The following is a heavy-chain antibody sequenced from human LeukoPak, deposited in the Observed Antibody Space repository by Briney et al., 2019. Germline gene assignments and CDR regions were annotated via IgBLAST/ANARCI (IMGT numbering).Heavy chain of an antibody. V-gene: IGHV1-18*03. D-gene: IGHD4-11*01. J-gene: IGHJ4*02. CDR2: ISGYNGKT. CDR3: ARDRVYDYSNPRGFDY. CDR1: GYPFTSFG. Sequence: ASVRVPCKASGYPFTSFGISWVRQAPGQGLEWMGWISGYNGKTNYAQNLQGRVTMTTDTSTSTAYMDLGSLRSDDMAVYYCARDRVYDYSNPRGFDYWGQGTLVTVSS.